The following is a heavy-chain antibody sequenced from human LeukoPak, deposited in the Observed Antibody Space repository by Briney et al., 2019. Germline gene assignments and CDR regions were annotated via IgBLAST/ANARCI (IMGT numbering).Heavy chain of an antibody. CDR1: GGTFSSYA. Sequence: GASVKVSCKASGGTFSSYAISWVRQAPGQGLEWMGGIIPIFGTANYAQKFQGRVTITADESTSTAYMELSSLRSEDTAVYYCARGHSGYDLHYFGYWGQGTLVTVSS. V-gene: IGHV1-69*13. J-gene: IGHJ4*02. CDR3: ARGHSGYDLHYFGY. D-gene: IGHD5-12*01. CDR2: IIPIFGTA.